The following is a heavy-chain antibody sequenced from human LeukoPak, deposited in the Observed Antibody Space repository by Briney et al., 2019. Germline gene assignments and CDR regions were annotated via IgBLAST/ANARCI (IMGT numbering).Heavy chain of an antibody. V-gene: IGHV4-38-2*02. J-gene: IGHJ4*02. CDR2: IYHSGST. Sequence: SSETLSLTCTVSGYSISSGYYWGWIRQPPGKGLEWIGSIYHSGSTYYNPSLKSRVTISEDTSKNQFSLQLNSVTAADTAVYYCARSYDPLYFDFWGQGTLVTVSS. CDR1: GYSISSGYY. CDR3: ARSYDPLYFDF. D-gene: IGHD3-3*01.